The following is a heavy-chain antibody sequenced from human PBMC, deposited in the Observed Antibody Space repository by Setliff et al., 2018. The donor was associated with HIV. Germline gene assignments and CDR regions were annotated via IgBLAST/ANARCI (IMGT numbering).Heavy chain of an antibody. D-gene: IGHD4-17*01. V-gene: IGHV3-21*01. Sequence: GESLKISCAASGFTFSSYSMNWVRQAPGKGLEWVSSISSSSSYIYYADSVKGRFTISRDNAKNSLYLQMNSLRAEDTAVYYCARDPSQDYGGSDWGQGTLVTVSS. CDR3: ARDPSQDYGGSD. CDR2: ISSSSSYI. J-gene: IGHJ4*02. CDR1: GFTFSSYS.